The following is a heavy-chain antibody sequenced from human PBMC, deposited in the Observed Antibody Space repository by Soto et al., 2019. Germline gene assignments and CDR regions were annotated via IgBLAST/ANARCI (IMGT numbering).Heavy chain of an antibody. D-gene: IGHD1-26*01. Sequence: QVQLVQSGAEVKKPGSSVTVSCKTSGGTFSTYSIVWVRQAPGEGLEWMGGIIPIFGTANYAQKFQDRVTITAEKSTNTAFMELSSLKSEDTAMYYCASSSGNNYGVGTNYYFDYWGQGTLVTVSS. CDR2: IIPIFGTA. CDR1: GGTFSTYS. J-gene: IGHJ4*02. CDR3: ASSSGNNYGVGTNYYFDY. V-gene: IGHV1-69*06.